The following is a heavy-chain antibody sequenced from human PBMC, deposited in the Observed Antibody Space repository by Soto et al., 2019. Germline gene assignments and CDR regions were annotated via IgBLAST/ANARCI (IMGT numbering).Heavy chain of an antibody. D-gene: IGHD2-2*02. CDR3: AKDQGGYMVSGMDV. J-gene: IGHJ6*02. CDR2: INPNSGAT. CDR1: GYSFSSYG. V-gene: IGHV1-2*02. Sequence: ASVKVSCKASGYSFSSYGFSWVRQAPGQGLEWMGWINPNSGATNYAHNFQGRVTMTRDTSIRAAYMELSRLSSDDTAVYYCAKDQGGYMVSGMDVWGQGTTVTVSS.